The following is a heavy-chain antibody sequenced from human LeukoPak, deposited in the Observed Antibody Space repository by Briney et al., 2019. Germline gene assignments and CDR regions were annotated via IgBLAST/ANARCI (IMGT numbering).Heavy chain of an antibody. CDR3: SRSRWLRSGAMDV. CDR1: GYTFTSYD. V-gene: IGHV1-8*01. Sequence: ASVKVSCKASGYTFTSYDINWVRQATGQGLEWLGWMNPNSGDTLYAQKFQGRFTMTRNTSISTAYMELSSLRSDDTAVFYCSRSRWLRSGAMDVWGQGTTVIVSS. CDR2: MNPNSGDT. J-gene: IGHJ6*02. D-gene: IGHD5-12*01.